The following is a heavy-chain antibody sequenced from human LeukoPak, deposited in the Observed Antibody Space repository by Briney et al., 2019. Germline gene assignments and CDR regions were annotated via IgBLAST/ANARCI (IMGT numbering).Heavy chain of an antibody. CDR2: IYHSGST. Sequence: SQTLSLTCTVSGGSISSGGYYWSWIRQPPGKGLEWIGYIYHSGSTYYNPSLKSRVTISVDRSKNQFSLKLSSVTAADTAVYHCARVDGDYYYYYMDVWGKGTTVTVSS. V-gene: IGHV4-30-2*01. CDR1: GGSISSGGYY. D-gene: IGHD3-16*01. J-gene: IGHJ6*03. CDR3: ARVDGDYYYYYMDV.